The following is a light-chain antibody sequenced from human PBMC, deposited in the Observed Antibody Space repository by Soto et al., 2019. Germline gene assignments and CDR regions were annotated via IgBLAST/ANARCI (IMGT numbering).Light chain of an antibody. CDR3: QQRSNLPPT. CDR1: QSLSSN. V-gene: IGKV3-11*01. CDR2: DAS. Sequence: EIVLTQSPATLSVSPLERSTLSCRASQSLSSNLAWYQQKPGQAPRLLIYDASTRATGIPARFSGSGSGTDFTLTISSLEPEDFAVYYCQQRSNLPPTFGQGTRLEIK. J-gene: IGKJ5*01.